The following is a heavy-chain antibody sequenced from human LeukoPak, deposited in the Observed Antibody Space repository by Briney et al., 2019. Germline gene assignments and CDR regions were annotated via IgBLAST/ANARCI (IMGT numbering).Heavy chain of an antibody. Sequence: GGSLRLSCAASGFTFNNYWMNWVRQAPGKGLEWVANIKQDGSEKYYVDSVKGRFTISRDNAKNSLYLQMNSLRAEDTAVYYCARDINDFWSGKDAFDIWGQGTMVTVSS. V-gene: IGHV3-7*01. CDR3: ARDINDFWSGKDAFDI. CDR2: IKQDGSEK. D-gene: IGHD3-3*01. CDR1: GFTFNNYW. J-gene: IGHJ3*02.